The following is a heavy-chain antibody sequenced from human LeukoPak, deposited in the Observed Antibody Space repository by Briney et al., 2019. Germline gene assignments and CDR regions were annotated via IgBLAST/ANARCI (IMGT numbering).Heavy chain of an antibody. D-gene: IGHD4-17*01. V-gene: IGHV4-39*01. CDR1: GGSISSSSYY. CDR3: ASNGVTTWIFDY. J-gene: IGHJ4*02. CDR2: IYYSGST. Sequence: SETLSLTCTVSGGSISSSSYYWGWIRQPPGKGLEWIGSIYYSGSTYYNPSLKSRVTISVDTSKNQFSLKLSSVTAADTAVYYCASNGVTTWIFDYWGQGTLVTVSS.